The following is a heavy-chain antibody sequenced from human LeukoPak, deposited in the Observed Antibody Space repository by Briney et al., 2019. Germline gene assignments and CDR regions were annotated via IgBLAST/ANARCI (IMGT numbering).Heavy chain of an antibody. CDR2: FQYGGNS. CDR1: GSSITAFY. J-gene: IGHJ5*02. V-gene: IGHV4-59*01. D-gene: IGHD5-18*01. CDR3: ARGERYSLGP. Sequence: SETLSLTCNVSGSSITAFYWSWVRQSPGKGLEWIGSFQYGGNSKYNPSLKSRVAMSVDTSKRQLSLRLTSVTAADTAVYYCARGERYSLGPWGQGTLVTVSS.